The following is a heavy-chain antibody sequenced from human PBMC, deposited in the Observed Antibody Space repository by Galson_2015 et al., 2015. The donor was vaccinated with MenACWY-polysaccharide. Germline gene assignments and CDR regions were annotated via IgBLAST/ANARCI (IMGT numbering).Heavy chain of an antibody. Sequence: SVKVSCKASGYTFTGYYMHWVRQAPGQGLEWMGRINPNSGGTNYAQRFQGRVTMTRDTSISTAYMELSRLRSDDPAVYYCARGGGSYYRVNYYYGMDVWGQGTTVTVSS. CDR1: GYTFTGYY. V-gene: IGHV1-2*06. CDR2: INPNSGGT. CDR3: ARGGGSYYRVNYYYGMDV. J-gene: IGHJ6*02. D-gene: IGHD1-26*01.